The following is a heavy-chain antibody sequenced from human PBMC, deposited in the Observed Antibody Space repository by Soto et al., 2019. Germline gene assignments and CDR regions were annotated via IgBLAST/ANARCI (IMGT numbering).Heavy chain of an antibody. D-gene: IGHD6-6*01. CDR2: INPNSGGT. CDR1: GYTFTDYY. CDR3: ARDGAGIAARYVRDYYYYGMDV. V-gene: IGHV1-2*04. J-gene: IGHJ6*02. Sequence: QVQLVQSGAEVKKPGASVKVSCKASGYTFTDYYMHWVRQAPGQGLEWMGWINPNSGGTNYAQKFQGWVTMTRDQSISTAYMELSRLRSDDTAVYYCARDGAGIAARYVRDYYYYGMDVWGQGTTVTVSS.